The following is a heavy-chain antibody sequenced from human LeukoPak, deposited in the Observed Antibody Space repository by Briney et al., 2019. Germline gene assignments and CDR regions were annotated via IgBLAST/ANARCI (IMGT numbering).Heavy chain of an antibody. V-gene: IGHV3-23*01. CDR3: VKDTPLDSGDEYYFDS. CDR1: GFTLRIYG. CDR2: ISDSGATT. Sequence: GGSLRLSCAASGFTLRIYGMSWVRQAPGKGLEWVSVISDSGATTYADSVEGRFTISRDNSKNTLDLQMNSLRAEDTAVYYCVKDTPLDSGDEYYFDSWGQGTLVTVSS. D-gene: IGHD4-17*01. J-gene: IGHJ4*02.